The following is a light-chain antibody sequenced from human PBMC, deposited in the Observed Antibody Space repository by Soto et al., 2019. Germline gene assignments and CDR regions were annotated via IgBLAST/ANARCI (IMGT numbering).Light chain of an antibody. CDR2: EVS. CDR3: SSYAGSNNLGV. Sequence: QSALTQPPSASGSPGQSVTISCTGTSSDVGGYKYVSWYQQHPGKAPKLMIYEVSKRPSGVPDRFSGYKSANTASLTVSGLQSVDEADYYCSSYAGSNNLGVFGTGTKLTVL. CDR1: SSDVGGYKY. J-gene: IGLJ1*01. V-gene: IGLV2-8*01.